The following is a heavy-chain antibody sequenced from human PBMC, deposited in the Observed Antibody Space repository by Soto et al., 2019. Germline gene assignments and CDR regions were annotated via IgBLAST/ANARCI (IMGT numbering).Heavy chain of an antibody. CDR2: INHSGST. J-gene: IGHJ6*02. CDR3: ARGGAVAGYYYYYGMDV. V-gene: IGHV4-34*01. Sequence: SETLSLTCAVYGGSFSGYYWSWIPQPPGKGLEWIGEINHSGSTNYDPSLKSRVTISVDTSKNQFSLKLSSVTAADTAVYYCARGGAVAGYYYYYGMDVWGQGTTVTVSS. D-gene: IGHD6-19*01. CDR1: GGSFSGYY.